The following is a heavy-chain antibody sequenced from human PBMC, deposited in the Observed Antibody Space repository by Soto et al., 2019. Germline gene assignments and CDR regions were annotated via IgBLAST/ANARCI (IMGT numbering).Heavy chain of an antibody. J-gene: IGHJ6*04. V-gene: IGHV3-66*01. CDR2: IQSGGTT. CDR3: TRDDVHFNGDRYYGVPMDV. CDR1: GFSVSSKY. D-gene: IGHD2-8*01. Sequence: EVQLVESGGDLVQPGGSLRLSGAASGFSVSSKYMSWVRQAPGTGLEWVSLIQSGGTTYYAGSVKGRFTISRDYSENTLFLQMNSLRVEDSALYYCTRDDVHFNGDRYYGVPMDVWGKGTTVTVSA.